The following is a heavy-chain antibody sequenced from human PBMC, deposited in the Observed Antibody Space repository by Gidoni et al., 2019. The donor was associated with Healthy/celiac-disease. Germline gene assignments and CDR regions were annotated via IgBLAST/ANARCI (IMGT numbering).Heavy chain of an antibody. CDR2: IVVGSGNT. D-gene: IGHD6-19*01. CDR3: AAGPWGVVVANWFDP. J-gene: IGHJ5*02. Sequence: QMQLVQSGPEVKKPGTSVKVSCKASGFTFTSSAVQWVRQARGKRLEWIGWIVVGSGNTNYAQKFQERVTITRDMSTSTAYMELSSLRSEDTAVYYCAAGPWGVVVANWFDPWGQGTLVTVSS. V-gene: IGHV1-58*01. CDR1: GFTFTSSA.